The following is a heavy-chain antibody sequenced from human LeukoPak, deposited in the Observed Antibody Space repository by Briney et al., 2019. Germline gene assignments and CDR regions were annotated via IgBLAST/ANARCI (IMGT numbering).Heavy chain of an antibody. V-gene: IGHV4-59*08. D-gene: IGHD3-22*01. CDR2: IYYSGNT. CDR3: ARHGRDRSGYPPFDY. CDR1: GGSFSGYY. J-gene: IGHJ4*02. Sequence: SETLSLTCAVYGGSFSGYYWSCIRQPPGKGLEWIGYIYYSGNTNYNPSLKSRVTISADTSKNQFSLKLNSVTAADTAVYYCARHGRDRSGYPPFDYWGQGTLVTVSS.